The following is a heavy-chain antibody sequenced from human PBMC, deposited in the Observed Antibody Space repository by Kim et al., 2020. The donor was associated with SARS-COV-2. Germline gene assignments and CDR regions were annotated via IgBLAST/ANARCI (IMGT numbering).Heavy chain of an antibody. D-gene: IGHD3-22*01. Sequence: ASVKVSCKASGYTFTSYGISWVRQAPGQGLEWMGWISAYNGNTNYAQKLQGRVTMTTDTSTSTAYMELRSLRSDDTAVYYCARQGYYDSSGYYSTYGMDVWGQGTTVTVSS. J-gene: IGHJ6*02. V-gene: IGHV1-18*01. CDR3: ARQGYYDSSGYYSTYGMDV. CDR2: ISAYNGNT. CDR1: GYTFTSYG.